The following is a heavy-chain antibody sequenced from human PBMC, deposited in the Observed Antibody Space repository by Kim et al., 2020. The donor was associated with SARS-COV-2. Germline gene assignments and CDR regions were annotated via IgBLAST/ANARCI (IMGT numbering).Heavy chain of an antibody. Sequence: SETLSLTCTVSGGSISSYYWSWIRQPPGKGLEWIGYIYYSGSTNYNPSLKSRVTISVDTSKNQFSLKLSSVTAADTAAYYCARDGRGYCSSTSCYSAFD. V-gene: IGHV4-59*01. CDR2: IYYSGST. J-gene: IGHJ3*02. D-gene: IGHD2-2*01. CDR3: ARDGRGYCSSTSCYSAFD. CDR1: GGSISSYY.